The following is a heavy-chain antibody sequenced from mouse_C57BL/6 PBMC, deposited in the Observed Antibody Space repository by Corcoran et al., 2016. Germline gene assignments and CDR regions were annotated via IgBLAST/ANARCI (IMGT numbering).Heavy chain of an antibody. CDR1: GYTFTTYG. CDR2: INTYSGVP. V-gene: IGHV9-3*01. CDR3: ARRGFAY. Sequence: QIQLVQSGPELKKPGETVKISCKASGYTFTTYGMSWVKQAPGKGLKWMGWINTYSGVPTYADDFKGRFAFSLETSASTAYLQINNLKNEDTATYFCARRGFAYWGQGTLVTVSA. J-gene: IGHJ3*01.